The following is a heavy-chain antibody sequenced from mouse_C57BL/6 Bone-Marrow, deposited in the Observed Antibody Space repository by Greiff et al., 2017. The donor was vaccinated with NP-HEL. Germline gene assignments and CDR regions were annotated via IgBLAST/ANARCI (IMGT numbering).Heavy chain of an antibody. D-gene: IGHD1-1*01. CDR1: GFTFSSYA. J-gene: IGHJ2*01. CDR2: ISSGGDYI. Sequence: EVQRVESGEGLVKPGGSLKLSCAASGFTFSSYAMSWVRQTPEKRLEWVAYISSGGDYIYYADTVKGRFTISRDNARNTLYLQMSSLKSEDTAMYYCTRGFITTFYFDYWGQGTTLTVSS. V-gene: IGHV5-9-1*02. CDR3: TRGFITTFYFDY.